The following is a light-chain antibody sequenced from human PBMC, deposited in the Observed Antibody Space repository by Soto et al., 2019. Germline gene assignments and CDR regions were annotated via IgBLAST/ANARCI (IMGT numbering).Light chain of an antibody. V-gene: IGLV2-14*01. CDR2: DVS. J-gene: IGLJ1*01. CDR3: SSYTSSSTL. CDR1: SSDVGGYNY. Sequence: QSALTQPASVSGSPGQSITISCTGTSSDVGGYNYVYWYQQHPGKAPTLMIYDVSNRPSGVSNRFSGSKSGNTASLTISGLQAEDEAEYYCSSYTSSSTLFGTGTKLTVL.